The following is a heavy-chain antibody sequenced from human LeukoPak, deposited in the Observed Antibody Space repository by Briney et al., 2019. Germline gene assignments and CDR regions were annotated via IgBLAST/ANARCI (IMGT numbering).Heavy chain of an antibody. Sequence: PSETLSLTCTVSGGSISSSYYYWGWIRQPPGKGLEWIGSMYYSGSTYYNPSLKSRVTISVDTSKNQFSLKLRSVTAADTAVYYCARERPYDFWSGYYSDGMDVWGQGTTVTVSS. CDR1: GGSISSSYYY. CDR3: ARERPYDFWSGYYSDGMDV. D-gene: IGHD3-3*01. CDR2: MYYSGST. J-gene: IGHJ6*02. V-gene: IGHV4-39*02.